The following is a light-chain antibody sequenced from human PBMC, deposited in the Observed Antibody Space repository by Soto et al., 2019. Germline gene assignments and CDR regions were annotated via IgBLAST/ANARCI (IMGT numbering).Light chain of an antibody. CDR3: QQYDSLPLT. CDR1: QDISNY. J-gene: IGKJ5*01. V-gene: IGKV1-33*01. CDR2: DVS. Sequence: DIQMTQSPPSLSVSVVDRVTITFQASQDISNYLHWFQQKPGKAPQLLIFDVSNLQTGVPSRFSGGGSGTDFALTISSLEPEDIATYYCQQYDSLPLTFGQGTRLEIK.